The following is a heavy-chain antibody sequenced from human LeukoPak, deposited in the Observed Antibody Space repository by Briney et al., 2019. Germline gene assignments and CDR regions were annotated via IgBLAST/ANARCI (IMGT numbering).Heavy chain of an antibody. CDR2: IVVGSGNT. V-gene: IGHV1-58*02. D-gene: IGHD4-17*01. J-gene: IGHJ4*02. CDR3: AARLDYGDFLDY. Sequence: GASVKVSCKASGFTFTSSAMQWVRQARGQRLEWIGWIVVGSGNTNYAQKFQERVTITRDMSTSTAYMELSSLRSEDTAVYYCAARLDYGDFLDYWGQGTLVTVSS. CDR1: GFTFTSSA.